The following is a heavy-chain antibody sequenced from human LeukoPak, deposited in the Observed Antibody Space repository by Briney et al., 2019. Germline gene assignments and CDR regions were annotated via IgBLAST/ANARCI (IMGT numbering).Heavy chain of an antibody. CDR2: IHYSGST. V-gene: IGHV4-59*08. J-gene: IGHJ4*02. D-gene: IGHD6-19*01. CDR3: ARWYSSGWAFDY. Sequence: SDTLSLACTVSGGSISSYYWNWIRQPPGKGLEWIGYIHYSGSTKYNPSLKSRVTISVDQSKNQFSLKLSSVTAADTAVYYCARWYSSGWAFDYWGQGTLVTVSS. CDR1: GGSISSYY.